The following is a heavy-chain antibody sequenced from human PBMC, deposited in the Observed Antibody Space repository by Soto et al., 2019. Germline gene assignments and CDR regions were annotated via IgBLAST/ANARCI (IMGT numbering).Heavy chain of an antibody. D-gene: IGHD3-10*01. V-gene: IGHV4-31*03. CDR1: GASISSGGYY. CDR2: IYYSGIT. Sequence: SETLSLTCTVSGASISSGGYYCSWIRQHPGKGLEWIGYIYYSGITYYNPSLKSRVTISVDTSKNQFSLKLSSVTAADTAVYYCARSVGGDDDAFDIWGQGTMVTVSS. J-gene: IGHJ3*02. CDR3: ARSVGGDDDAFDI.